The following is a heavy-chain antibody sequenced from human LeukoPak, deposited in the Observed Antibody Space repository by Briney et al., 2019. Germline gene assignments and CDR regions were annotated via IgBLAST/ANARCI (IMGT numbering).Heavy chain of an antibody. J-gene: IGHJ4*02. CDR1: GYTFTSYD. Sequence: ASVKVSCKASGYTFTSYDINWVRQATGQGLEWMGWMNPNSGNTGYAQKFQGRVTMTRNTSISTAYMELSSLRSEDTAVYYCARGNYCSGGSCYLPLDYWGQGTLVTVSS. CDR3: ARGNYCSGGSCYLPLDY. CDR2: MNPNSGNT. V-gene: IGHV1-8*01. D-gene: IGHD2-15*01.